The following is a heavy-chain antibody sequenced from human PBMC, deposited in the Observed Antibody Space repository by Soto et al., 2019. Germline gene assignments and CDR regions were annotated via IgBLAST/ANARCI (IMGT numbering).Heavy chain of an antibody. CDR3: ARRYLAENWFDP. D-gene: IGHD3-3*02. CDR2: IYYSGST. V-gene: IGHV4-39*01. J-gene: IGHJ5*02. CDR1: GGSISSSSYY. Sequence: ASETLSLTCTVSGGSISSSSYYWGWIRQPPGKGLEWIGSIYYSGSTYYNPSLKSRVTISVDTSKNQFSLKLSSVTAADTAVYYCARRYLAENWFDPWGQGTLVTVSS.